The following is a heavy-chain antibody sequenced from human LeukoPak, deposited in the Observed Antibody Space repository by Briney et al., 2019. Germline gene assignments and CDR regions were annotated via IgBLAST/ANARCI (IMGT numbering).Heavy chain of an antibody. CDR1: GYTFTSYY. D-gene: IGHD2-2*01. V-gene: IGHV1-46*01. CDR3: ATVPRTRNSRVACSSTSCYPFDY. Sequence: ASVKVSCKASGYTFTSYYMHWVRQAPGQGLEWMGIINPSGGSTSYAQKFQGRVTMTRDTSTSTVYMELSSLRSEDTAVYYCATVPRTRNSRVACSSTSCYPFDYWGQGTLVTVSS. J-gene: IGHJ4*02. CDR2: INPSGGST.